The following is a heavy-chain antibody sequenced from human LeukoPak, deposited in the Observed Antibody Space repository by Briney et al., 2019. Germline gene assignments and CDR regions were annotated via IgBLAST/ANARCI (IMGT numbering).Heavy chain of an antibody. D-gene: IGHD6-19*01. V-gene: IGHV4-34*01. J-gene: IGHJ6*03. Sequence: SETLSLTCAVYGGSFSGYHWSWIRQPPGKGLEWIGEINHSGSTNYNPSLKSRVTISVDTSKNQFSLKLSSVTAADTAVYYCARHTRYSSGWHTNYYYMDVWGKGTTVTVSS. CDR2: INHSGST. CDR3: ARHTRYSSGWHTNYYYMDV. CDR1: GGSFSGYH.